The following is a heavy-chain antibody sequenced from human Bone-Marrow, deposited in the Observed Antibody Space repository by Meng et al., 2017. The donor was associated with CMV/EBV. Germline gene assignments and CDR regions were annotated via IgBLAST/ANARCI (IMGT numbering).Heavy chain of an antibody. J-gene: IGHJ6*02. CDR1: GGSFSGYY. D-gene: IGHD6-6*01. CDR3: ARGVRARPPYYYYGMDV. Sequence: SETLSLTCAVYGGSFSGYYWSWIRQPPGKGLEWIGEINHSGSTNYNPSLKSRVTISVDTSKNQFSLQLSPVTAADAAVYYCARGVRARPPYYYYGMDVWGQGTTVTVSS. V-gene: IGHV4-34*01. CDR2: INHSGST.